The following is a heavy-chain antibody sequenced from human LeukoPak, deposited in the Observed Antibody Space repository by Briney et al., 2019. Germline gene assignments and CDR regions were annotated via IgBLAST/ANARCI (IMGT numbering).Heavy chain of an antibody. CDR3: ARISDHYDSSGYSVFDY. Sequence: ESGPALVKPTQTLTLTCTFFGFSLRSSGMCVSWIRQPPGKALEWLARIDWDDDKYYSTSLKTRLTISKDTSKNQVVLTMINMDPVDTATYYCARISDHYDSSGYSVFDYWGQGILVTVSS. J-gene: IGHJ4*02. V-gene: IGHV2-70*11. CDR1: GFSLRSSGMC. CDR2: IDWDDDK. D-gene: IGHD3-22*01.